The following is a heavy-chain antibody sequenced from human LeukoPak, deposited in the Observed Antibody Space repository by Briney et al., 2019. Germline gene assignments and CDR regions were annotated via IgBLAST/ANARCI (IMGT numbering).Heavy chain of an antibody. CDR3: ARGRIEADYTRGFDP. J-gene: IGHJ5*02. Sequence: SETLSLTCTVSGGSISSSSYYWGWIRQPPGKGLERIGSIYYSGSTYYNPSLKSRVTISVDTPKNQFSLKLSSVTAADTAVYYCARGRIEADYTRGFDPWGQGTLVTVSS. V-gene: IGHV4-39*07. CDR2: IYYSGST. CDR1: GGSISSSSYY. D-gene: IGHD4-11*01.